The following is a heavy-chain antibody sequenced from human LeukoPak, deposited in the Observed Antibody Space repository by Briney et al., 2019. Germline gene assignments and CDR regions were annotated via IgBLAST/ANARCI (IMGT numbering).Heavy chain of an antibody. D-gene: IGHD1-14*01. Sequence: SETLSLTCSVSRGSISDYYWSWIRQPPGKGLEWIGYVSYSGNTNYNPSLKSRVTISVDTSKNQFSLKLGSVTGADTAVYYCAEGYNPYYFDYWGRGTLVTVSS. J-gene: IGHJ4*02. V-gene: IGHV4-59*01. CDR3: AEGYNPYYFDY. CDR2: VSYSGNT. CDR1: RGSISDYY.